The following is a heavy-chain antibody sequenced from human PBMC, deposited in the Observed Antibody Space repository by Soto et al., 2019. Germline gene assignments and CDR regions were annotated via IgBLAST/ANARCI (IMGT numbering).Heavy chain of an antibody. CDR1: GFTFSSYG. J-gene: IGHJ4*02. V-gene: IGHV3-33*01. CDR2: IWYDGSNK. Sequence: QVQLVESGGGVVQPGRSLRLSCAASGFTFSSYGMHWVRQAPGKGLEWVAVIWYDGSNKYYADSVKGRFTISRDNSKNTLYLQMNSLRADDTAVYYCAREVYSSGWLDFDYWGQGTLVTVSS. CDR3: AREVYSSGWLDFDY. D-gene: IGHD6-19*01.